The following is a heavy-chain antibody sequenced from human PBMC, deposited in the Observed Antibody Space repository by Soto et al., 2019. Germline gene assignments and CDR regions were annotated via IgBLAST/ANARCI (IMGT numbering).Heavy chain of an antibody. CDR3: AKRGYSFAHLPFDD. CDR2: IYYTGST. V-gene: IGHV4-39*01. D-gene: IGHD5-18*01. Sequence: TSETLSLTCTVSGGSISSSSYYWGWIRQPPGKGLEWIGIIYYTGSTYYNPSLKSRVTISVNTSKNQFSLNLNSVTAADTAVYYCAKRGYSFAHLPFDDWGQGTLVTVSS. CDR1: GGSISSSSYY. J-gene: IGHJ4*02.